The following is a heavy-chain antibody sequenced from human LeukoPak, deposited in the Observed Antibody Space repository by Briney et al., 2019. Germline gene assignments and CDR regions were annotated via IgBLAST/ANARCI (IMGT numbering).Heavy chain of an antibody. J-gene: IGHJ6*03. V-gene: IGHV1-46*01. D-gene: IGHD2-2*01. CDR3: AKSQIQFVVPAAEPPDYYYYMDV. Sequence: ASVKVSCKASGYTFTSYYMHWVRQAPGQGLEWVGIINRSGGGTSIGQKFQGRVTMYRDTAKSTVSMELNSLRSDDTAVYYCAKSQIQFVVPAAEPPDYYYYMDVWGKGTTVTVSS. CDR2: INRSGGGT. CDR1: GYTFTSYY.